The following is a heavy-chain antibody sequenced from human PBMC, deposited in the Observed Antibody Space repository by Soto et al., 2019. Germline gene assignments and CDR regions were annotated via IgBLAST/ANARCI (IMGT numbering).Heavy chain of an antibody. Sequence: GGSLRLSCAASGFTFSSYGMHWVRQAPGKGLEWVAVISYDGSNKYYADSVKGRFTISRDNSKNTLYLQMNSLRAEDTAVYYCAKVFLKVTTTGNWFDPWGQGTLVTVSS. CDR3: AKVFLKVTTTGNWFDP. V-gene: IGHV3-30*18. CDR2: ISYDGSNK. D-gene: IGHD4-17*01. CDR1: GFTFSSYG. J-gene: IGHJ5*02.